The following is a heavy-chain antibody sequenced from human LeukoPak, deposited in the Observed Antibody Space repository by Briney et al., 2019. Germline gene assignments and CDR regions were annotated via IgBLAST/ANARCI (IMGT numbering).Heavy chain of an antibody. CDR1: GGSISTGDYY. CDR3: ATYRDYGGNSE. D-gene: IGHD4-23*01. J-gene: IGHJ4*02. CDR2: IYYSGST. V-gene: IGHV4-30-4*01. Sequence: SETLSLTCTVSGGSISTGDYYWSWIRQPPGKGLEWIGYIYYSGSTYKNPSLKSRVTISVDSSKNQFSLRLNSVTAADTAVYYCATYRDYGGNSEWGQGTLVTVSS.